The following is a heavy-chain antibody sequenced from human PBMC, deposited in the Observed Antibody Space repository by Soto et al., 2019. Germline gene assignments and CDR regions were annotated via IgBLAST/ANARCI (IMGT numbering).Heavy chain of an antibody. CDR3: ARDRGHYYDSSGYYYGGWFDP. Sequence: EVQLVESGGGLVKPGGSLRLSCAASGFTFSSYSMNWVRQAPGKGLERVSSISSSSSYIYYADSVKGRFTISRDNAKNSLYLQMNSLRAEDTAVYYCARDRGHYYDSSGYYYGGWFDPWGQGTLVTVSS. CDR1: GFTFSSYS. J-gene: IGHJ5*02. CDR2: ISSSSSYI. V-gene: IGHV3-21*01. D-gene: IGHD3-22*01.